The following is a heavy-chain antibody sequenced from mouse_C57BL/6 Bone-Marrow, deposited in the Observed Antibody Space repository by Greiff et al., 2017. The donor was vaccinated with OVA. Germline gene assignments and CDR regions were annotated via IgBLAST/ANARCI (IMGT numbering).Heavy chain of an antibody. J-gene: IGHJ3*01. V-gene: IGHV1-55*01. CDR2: IYPGSGST. Sequence: VKLQQPGAELVKPGASVKMSCKASGYTFTSYWITWVKQRPGQGLEWIGDIYPGSGSTNYNEKFKSKATLTVDTSSSTAYMQLSSLTSEDSAVXYCARVYYGYPWFAYWGQGTLVTVSA. CDR3: ARVYYGYPWFAY. D-gene: IGHD2-2*01. CDR1: GYTFTSYW.